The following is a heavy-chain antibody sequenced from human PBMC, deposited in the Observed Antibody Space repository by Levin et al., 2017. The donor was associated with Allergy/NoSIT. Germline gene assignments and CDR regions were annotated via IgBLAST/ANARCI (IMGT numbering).Heavy chain of an antibody. CDR3: AKINVRAVLVFRGMDV. CDR1: GGSFSGNY. CDR2: ISQSGST. J-gene: IGHJ6*02. V-gene: IGHV4-34*01. Sequence: GSLRLSCAVSGGSFSGNYWTWIRQPPGKGLEWIGEISQSGSTNYNPSLKTRVTISVDTSKNQFSLKLTSVTAADTAVYYCAKINVRAVLVFRGMDVWGQGTTVTVSS. D-gene: IGHD3-10*02.